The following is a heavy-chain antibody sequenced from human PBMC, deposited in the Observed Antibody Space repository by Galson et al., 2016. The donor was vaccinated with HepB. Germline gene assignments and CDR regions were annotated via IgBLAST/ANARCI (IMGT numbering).Heavy chain of an antibody. CDR2: IDPDDSYT. CDR1: GSTFTSHW. CDR3: ARGGSTLTDSPDFDY. Sequence: QSGAEVKKPGESLRISCKGSGSTFTSHWISWVRQMPGKGLEWMGRIDPDDSYTNYSPSFQGHVSISADKSISSAYLQWSSLKASDIGLYYCARGGSTLTDSPDFDYWGQGTLVTVSS. J-gene: IGHJ4*02. D-gene: IGHD4-11*01. V-gene: IGHV5-10-1*01.